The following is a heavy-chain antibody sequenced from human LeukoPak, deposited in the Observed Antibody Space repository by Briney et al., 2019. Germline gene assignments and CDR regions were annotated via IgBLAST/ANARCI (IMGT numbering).Heavy chain of an antibody. CDR2: MNPNSGNT. CDR1: GYTFTSYD. V-gene: IGHV1-8*01. CDR3: ARTLEYCSSTSCSGAFDP. D-gene: IGHD2-2*01. Sequence: RASVKVSCKASGYTFTSYDINWVRQATGHGLEWMGWMNPNSGNTGYAQKFQGRVTMTRNTSISTAYMELSSLRSEDTAVYYCARTLEYCSSTSCSGAFDPWGQGTLVTVSS. J-gene: IGHJ5*02.